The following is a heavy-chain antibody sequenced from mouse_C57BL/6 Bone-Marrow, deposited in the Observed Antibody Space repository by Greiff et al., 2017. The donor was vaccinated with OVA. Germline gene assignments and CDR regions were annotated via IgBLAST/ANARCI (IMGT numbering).Heavy chain of an antibody. D-gene: IGHD2-4*01. CDR2: ISSGGSYT. CDR1: GFTFRSYG. Sequence: EVKVMESGGDLVKPGGSLKFSCAASGFTFRSYGMSWVRQTPDKRLEWVATISSGGSYTYYPDSVKGRFTISRDNAKNTLYLQMSSLKSEDTAMYYCARHKIYYDYDVDARDYWGQGTSVTVSS. J-gene: IGHJ4*01. CDR3: ARHKIYYDYDVDARDY. V-gene: IGHV5-6*01.